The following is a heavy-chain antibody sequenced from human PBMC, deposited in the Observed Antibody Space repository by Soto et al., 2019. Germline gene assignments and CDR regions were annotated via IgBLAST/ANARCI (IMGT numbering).Heavy chain of an antibody. CDR3: VRYDDYVPNAFDN. V-gene: IGHV3-30*19. Sequence: QMQLVESGGGVVQPGGSLRLSCAASGFRFRNYDMHWIRQAPGKGLEWVSLILNDGSVEYYRDSVKGRFTISRDNSRDTLYLQMHSLRADDTARYCCVRYDDYVPNAFDNWGQGTMVSVSS. J-gene: IGHJ3*02. CDR1: GFRFRNYD. D-gene: IGHD4-17*01. CDR2: ILNDGSVE.